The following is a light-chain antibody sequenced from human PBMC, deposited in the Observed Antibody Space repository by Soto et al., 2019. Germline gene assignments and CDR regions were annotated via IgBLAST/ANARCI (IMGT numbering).Light chain of an antibody. CDR3: QQYNSWPPLYT. CDR2: VAS. J-gene: IGKJ2*01. CDR1: QSVSSN. Sequence: EKVMTQSPATLSMSPGERATLSCRASQSVSSNLAWYQQKPGQAPRLLIYVASTRATGIPTRFSGSGSGTEFTLTISSLQSEDSAVYYCQQYNSWPPLYTFGQGTKLEIK. V-gene: IGKV3-15*01.